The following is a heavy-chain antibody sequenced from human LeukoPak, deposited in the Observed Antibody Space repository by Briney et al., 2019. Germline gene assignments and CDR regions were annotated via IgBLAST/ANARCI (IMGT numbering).Heavy chain of an antibody. CDR1: GFTFSSYG. CDR2: IRYDGSNK. D-gene: IGHD2-2*02. Sequence: PGGSLRLSCAASGFTFSSYGMHWVRQAPGKGLEWVAFIRYDGSNKYYADSVKGRFTISRDNSKNTLYLQMNSLRAEDTAVYYCAKYLPLIVVVPAAITFDYWGQGTLVTVSS. CDR3: AKYLPLIVVVPAAITFDY. J-gene: IGHJ4*02. V-gene: IGHV3-30*02.